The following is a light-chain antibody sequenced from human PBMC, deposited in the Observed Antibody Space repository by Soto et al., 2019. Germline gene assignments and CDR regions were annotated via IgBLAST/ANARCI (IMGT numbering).Light chain of an antibody. CDR1: SSDVGGYNF. Sequence: QSVLTQPASVFGSPGQSITISCTGTSSDVGGYNFVSWYQQLPGKAPKLMIYEVTSRPSAVSNRFSGSKSGNTASLTISGLQPEDEADYYCSSYTTSSTVVFGTGTKVTVL. J-gene: IGLJ1*01. V-gene: IGLV2-14*03. CDR2: EVT. CDR3: SSYTTSSTVV.